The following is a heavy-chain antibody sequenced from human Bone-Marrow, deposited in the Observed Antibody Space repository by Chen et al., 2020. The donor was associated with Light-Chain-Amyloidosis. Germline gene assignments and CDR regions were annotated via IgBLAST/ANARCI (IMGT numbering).Heavy chain of an antibody. CDR2: SYRGDIT. J-gene: IGHJ3*02. V-gene: IGHV3-53*02. Sequence: EVQLVETGGCLIQPVGSLRLSCEASGFIVSHNYITWFRPAPGKGLEWASDSYRGDITYYEDSRNKLYIQMNRQREEDTTIYYRASTKVTTRQVGAFDIWGQGTKVTVYS. D-gene: IGHD4-17*01. CDR1: GFIVSHNY. CDR3: ASTKVTTRQVGAFDI.